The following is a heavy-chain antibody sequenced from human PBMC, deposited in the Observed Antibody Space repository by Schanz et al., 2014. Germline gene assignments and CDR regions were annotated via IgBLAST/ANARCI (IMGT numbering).Heavy chain of an antibody. CDR2: IIPILGIA. V-gene: IGHV1-69*09. D-gene: IGHD3-3*01. CDR1: GYTFVSYS. J-gene: IGHJ4*02. CDR3: ARGFDCWDR. Sequence: QVQLVQSGAEVKKPGASVKVSCKASGYTFVSYSMHWVRQAPGQGLEWMGRIIPILGIANYAQNFQGRVTITADKSTSTAYMELRSLRSDDTAVYYCARGFDCWDRWGQGTLVIVSS.